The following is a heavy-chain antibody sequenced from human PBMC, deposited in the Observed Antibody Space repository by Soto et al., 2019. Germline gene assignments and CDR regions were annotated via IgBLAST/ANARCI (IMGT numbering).Heavy chain of an antibody. CDR3: TGSAWDY. J-gene: IGHJ4*02. Sequence: EVQLVESGGGLIQPGGSLRLSCAASGFTVSSDYMCWVRQAPGKGLEWISVIYSGGSTYYADSVKGRFTISRDNSKTTIYLQMNNLRAEDTALYYCTGSAWDYWGQGTLVTVSS. CDR2: IYSGGST. V-gene: IGHV3-53*01. CDR1: GFTVSSDY.